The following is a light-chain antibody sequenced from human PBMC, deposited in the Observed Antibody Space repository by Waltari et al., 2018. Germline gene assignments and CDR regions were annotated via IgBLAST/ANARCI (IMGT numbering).Light chain of an antibody. Sequence: EIVLTQSPGTLSLSPGERATLSCRASQSVSSTLAWYQQKPGQAPSLLIDDASSRATGIPDRFSGSGSGTDFSLTISRLEPEDFAVYYCQKYGTLPATFGQGTKVEIK. CDR2: DAS. V-gene: IGKV3-20*01. CDR3: QKYGTLPAT. J-gene: IGKJ1*01. CDR1: QSVSST.